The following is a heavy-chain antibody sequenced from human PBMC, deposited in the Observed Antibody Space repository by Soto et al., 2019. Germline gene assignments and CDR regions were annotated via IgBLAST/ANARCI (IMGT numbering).Heavy chain of an antibody. V-gene: IGHV1-8*01. D-gene: IGHD6-19*01. CDR2: MDPKTGNT. Sequence: QVQLVQSGAEVMKPGASVKVSCRASGYSFTSYDINWVRQATGQGLEWMGWMDPKTGNTDYGQKFQGRVTMTRNTSISTAYMELSSLTSEDTAVYYCARGRGWRDYWGQGTLVTVSS. CDR3: ARGRGWRDY. J-gene: IGHJ4*02. CDR1: GYSFTSYD.